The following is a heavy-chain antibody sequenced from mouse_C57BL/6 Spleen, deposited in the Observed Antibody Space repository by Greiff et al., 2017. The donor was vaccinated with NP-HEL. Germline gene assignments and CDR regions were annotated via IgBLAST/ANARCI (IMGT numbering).Heavy chain of an antibody. CDR1: GYTFTSYW. CDR2: IDPSDSET. V-gene: IGHV1-52*01. D-gene: IGHD4-1*01. J-gene: IGHJ3*01. Sequence: QVQLQQPGAELVRPGSSVKLSCKASGYTFTSYWMHWVKQRPIQGLEWIGNIDPSDSETHYNQKFKDKATLTVDKSSSTAYMQLSSLTSEDSAVYYCARRDWDSAWFAYWGQGTLVTVSA. CDR3: ARRDWDSAWFAY.